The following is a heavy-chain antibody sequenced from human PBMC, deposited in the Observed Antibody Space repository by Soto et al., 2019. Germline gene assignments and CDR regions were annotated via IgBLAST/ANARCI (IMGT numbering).Heavy chain of an antibody. J-gene: IGHJ4*02. CDR2: INDSGST. CDR1: CGSFRGYF. D-gene: IGHD3-16*01. CDR3: QGGDF. Sequence: LSLTCAVSCGSFRGYFWSWIRQSPDKGLEWIGEINDSGSTYYNPSFKSRLTISVDTSKSQISLTLTSVTAADSAVYYCQGGDFWGQGTRVTVSS. V-gene: IGHV4-34*01.